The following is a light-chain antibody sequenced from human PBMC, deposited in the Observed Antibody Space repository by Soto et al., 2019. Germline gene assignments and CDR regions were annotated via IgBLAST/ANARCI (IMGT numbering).Light chain of an antibody. CDR3: QQTYSAPLT. J-gene: IGKJ4*01. CDR2: AAS. CDR1: QSISSY. V-gene: IGKV1-39*01. Sequence: DIQMTQSPSSLSASVGDRVTITCRASQSISSYLNWYQHKPGKAPKLLIYAASSFQSGVPSRFSGSEPGTDFTLTISSLQPEDFATYYCQQTYSAPLTFGGGTKVDIK.